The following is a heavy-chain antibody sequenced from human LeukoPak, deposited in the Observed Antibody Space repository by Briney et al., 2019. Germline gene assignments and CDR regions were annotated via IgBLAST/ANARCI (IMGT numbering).Heavy chain of an antibody. V-gene: IGHV3-20*04. CDR1: GFTFDDYG. Sequence: GGSLRLSCAASGFTFDDYGMSWVRQAPGKGLEWVSGINWNGGSTGYADSVKGRFTISRDNAKNTLYLQMNSLRAEDTAVYYCAKSSGIAAAGNFDYWGQGTLVTVSS. D-gene: IGHD6-13*01. CDR3: AKSSGIAAAGNFDY. CDR2: INWNGGST. J-gene: IGHJ4*02.